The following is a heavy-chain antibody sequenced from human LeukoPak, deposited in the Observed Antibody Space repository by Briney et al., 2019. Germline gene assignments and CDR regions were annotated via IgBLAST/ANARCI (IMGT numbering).Heavy chain of an antibody. J-gene: IGHJ6*02. D-gene: IGHD3-3*01. CDR1: GFTFSDHY. CDR3: AREGVHYDFWSGTLYGMDV. CDR2: TRNKANSYTT. V-gene: IGHV3-72*01. Sequence: TGGSLRLSCAASGFTFSDHYMDWVRQAPGKGLEWVGRTRNKANSYTTEYAASVKGRFTISRDDSENSLYLQMNSLKTEDTAVYYCAREGVHYDFWSGTLYGMDVWGQGTTVTVSS.